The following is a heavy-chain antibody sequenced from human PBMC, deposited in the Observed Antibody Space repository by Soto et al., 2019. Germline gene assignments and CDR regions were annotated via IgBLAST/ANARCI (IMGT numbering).Heavy chain of an antibody. V-gene: IGHV4-4*02. CDR1: GGSISSSNW. Sequence: QVQLQESGPGLVKPSGTLSLTCAVSGGSISSSNWWSWVRQPPGKGLQWIGEIYHSGSTNYIPSLKSRVTISVDYSRIQFSLKLSSVTAADTAVYYCARRWGEGRVDYWGQGTLVTVCS. D-gene: IGHD3-16*01. CDR3: ARRWGEGRVDY. CDR2: IYHSGST. J-gene: IGHJ4*02.